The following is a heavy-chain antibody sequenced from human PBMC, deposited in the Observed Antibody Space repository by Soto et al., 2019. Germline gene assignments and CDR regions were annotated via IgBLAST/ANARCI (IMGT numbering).Heavy chain of an antibody. Sequence: GGSLRLSCAASGFTFSDFAMSWVRQAPGKGLEWVSSISGSGGTIYYADSVKGRFTISRDNSKNTLYLQMETLRADDTALYYYVKLMGSGWCFHYWGQGTLVTVSS. CDR1: GFTFSDFA. CDR2: ISGSGGTI. J-gene: IGHJ4*02. V-gene: IGHV3-23*01. D-gene: IGHD6-19*01. CDR3: VKLMGSGWCFHY.